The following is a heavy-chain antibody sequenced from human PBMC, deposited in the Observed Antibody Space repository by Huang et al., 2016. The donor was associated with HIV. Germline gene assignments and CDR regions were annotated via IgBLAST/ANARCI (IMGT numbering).Heavy chain of an antibody. D-gene: IGHD3-22*01. J-gene: IGHJ4*02. CDR2: LEPEAGET. V-gene: IGHV1-24*01. CDR1: GYSLTELS. CDR3: ATVYRRFRNHDSGDYYFDY. Sequence: QVQLVQSGAEVKKPGASVKVSCKVSGYSLTELSMHWVRQAPGKGLEWVGGLEPEAGETIYAQKFQGRVTMTEDTSTDTAYMELSSLGSEDTAVYYCATVYRRFRNHDSGDYYFDYWDQGTLVTVSS.